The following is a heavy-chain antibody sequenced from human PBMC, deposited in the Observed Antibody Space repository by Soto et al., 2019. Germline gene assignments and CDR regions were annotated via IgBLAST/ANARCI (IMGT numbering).Heavy chain of an antibody. CDR2: MNPNSGNT. V-gene: IGHV1-8*01. CDR1: GYTFTSYD. CDR3: ARGLYYYGSGTQDAFDI. Sequence: QVQLVQSGAEVKKPGASVKVSCKASGYTFTSYDINWVRQATGQGLEWMGWMNPNSGNTGYAQKFQGRVTMTRNTSISTAYMELSSLRSEATAVYYGARGLYYYGSGTQDAFDIWGQGTMVTVSS. D-gene: IGHD3-10*01. J-gene: IGHJ3*02.